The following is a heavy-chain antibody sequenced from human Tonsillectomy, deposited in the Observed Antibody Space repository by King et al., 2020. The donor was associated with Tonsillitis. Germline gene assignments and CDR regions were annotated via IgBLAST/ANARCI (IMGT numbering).Heavy chain of an antibody. CDR3: ARGGYSYAPDY. V-gene: IGHV3-21*01. D-gene: IGHD5-18*01. J-gene: IGHJ4*02. Sequence: VQLVESGGGLVKPGGSLRLSCAASGFTFSSYSMNWVRQAPGKGLEWVSSISSSSSYIYYADSVKGRLTNSRDNAKNSLYLQMNSLRAEDRAVYYCARGGYSYAPDYWGQGTLVTVSS. CDR2: ISSSSSYI. CDR1: GFTFSSYS.